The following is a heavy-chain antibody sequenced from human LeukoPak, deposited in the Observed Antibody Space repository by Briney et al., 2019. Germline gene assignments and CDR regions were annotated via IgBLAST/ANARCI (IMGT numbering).Heavy chain of an antibody. D-gene: IGHD2-2*01. CDR2: IVVGSDKT. Sequence: GAAVNVSFKGSGLTFTSSAVQGVRQARAQRGEWVGCIVVGSDKTNYAHKFQERVTITSDMSTSTAYMELSSLRSEDTAVDYCAADCSSTRCSLGYGLDVWGKGTTVTVSS. J-gene: IGHJ6*04. V-gene: IGHV1-58*01. CDR1: GLTFTSSA. CDR3: AADCSSTRCSLGYGLDV.